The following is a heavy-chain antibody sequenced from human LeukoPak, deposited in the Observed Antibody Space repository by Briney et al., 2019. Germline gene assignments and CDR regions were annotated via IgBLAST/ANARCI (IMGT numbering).Heavy chain of an antibody. Sequence: SETLSLTCAVYGGSFSGYYWSWIRQPPGKGLEWIGEINHSGSTNYNPSLKSRVTISVDTSKNQFSLKLSSVTAADTAVYYCASTLYYYDSSGSSNDAFDIWGQGTMVTVSS. V-gene: IGHV4-34*01. CDR3: ASTLYYYDSSGSSNDAFDI. J-gene: IGHJ3*02. CDR1: GGSFSGYY. D-gene: IGHD3-22*01. CDR2: INHSGST.